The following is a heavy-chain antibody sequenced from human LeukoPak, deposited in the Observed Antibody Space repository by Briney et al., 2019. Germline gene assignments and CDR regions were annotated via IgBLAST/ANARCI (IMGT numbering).Heavy chain of an antibody. CDR3: ASLGITYYYGSGNSWFDP. J-gene: IGHJ5*02. V-gene: IGHV4-39*07. D-gene: IGHD3-10*01. CDR1: GGSISSSSYY. Sequence: SETLSLTCTVSGGSISSSSYYWGWIRQPPGKGLEWIGSIYYSGSTYYNPSLKSRVTISVDTSKNQFSLKLSSVTAADTAVYYCASLGITYYYGSGNSWFDPWGQGTLVTVSS. CDR2: IYYSGST.